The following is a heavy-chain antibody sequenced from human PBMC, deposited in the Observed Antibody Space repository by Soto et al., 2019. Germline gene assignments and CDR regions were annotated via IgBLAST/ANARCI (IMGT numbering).Heavy chain of an antibody. CDR2: INHSGST. Sequence: PSETLSLTCAVYGGSFSGYYWSWIRQPPGKGLEWIGEINHSGSTNYNPSLKSRVTISVDTSKNQFSLKLSSVTTADTAVYYCARGPVDSSGPSYYFDYWGQGTLVTVSS. CDR1: GGSFSGYY. J-gene: IGHJ4*02. V-gene: IGHV4-34*01. CDR3: ARGPVDSSGPSYYFDY. D-gene: IGHD6-19*01.